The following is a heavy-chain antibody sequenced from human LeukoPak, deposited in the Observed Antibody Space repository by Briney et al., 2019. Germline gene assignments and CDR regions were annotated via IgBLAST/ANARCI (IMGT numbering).Heavy chain of an antibody. CDR2: IYYSGST. CDR3: ARPGGVVGATYYFDY. J-gene: IGHJ4*02. Sequence: SETPSLTCTVSVGSISSSSYYWGWIRQPPGKGLEWIGSIYYSGSTYYNPSLKSRVTISVDTSKNQFSLKLSSVTAADTAVYYCARPGGVVGATYYFDYWGQGTLVTVSS. CDR1: VGSISSSSYY. V-gene: IGHV4-39*01. D-gene: IGHD1-26*01.